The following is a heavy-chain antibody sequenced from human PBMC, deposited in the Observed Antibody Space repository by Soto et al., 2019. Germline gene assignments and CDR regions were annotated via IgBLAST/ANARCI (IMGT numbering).Heavy chain of an antibody. J-gene: IGHJ4*02. CDR1: GYTFTSYA. Sequence: ASVKVSCKASGYTFTSYAMHWVRQAPGQRLEWMGWINAGNGNAKYSQKFQGRVTITRDTSASTAYMELSSLRSEDTAVYYCARGLDYGDYNFDYWGQGTLVTVSS. CDR3: ARGLDYGDYNFDY. V-gene: IGHV1-3*01. CDR2: INAGNGNA. D-gene: IGHD4-17*01.